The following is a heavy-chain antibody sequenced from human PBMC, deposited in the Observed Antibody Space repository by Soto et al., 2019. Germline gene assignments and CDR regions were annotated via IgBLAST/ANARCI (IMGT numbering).Heavy chain of an antibody. CDR2: IYHSGST. CDR3: ARASTTVTTLDY. J-gene: IGHJ4*02. D-gene: IGHD4-17*01. CDR1: GGSITDNY. Sequence: SETLSLTCTVSGGSITDNYWNWIQQPPGKGLEWIGYIYHSGSTYYNPSLKSRVTISVDRSKNQFSLKLSSVTAADTAVYYCARASTTVTTLDYWGQGTLVTVSS. V-gene: IGHV4-59*12.